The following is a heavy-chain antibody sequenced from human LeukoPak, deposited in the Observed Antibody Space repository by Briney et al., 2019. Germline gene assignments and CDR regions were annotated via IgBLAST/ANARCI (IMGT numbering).Heavy chain of an antibody. D-gene: IGHD2-21*02. Sequence: GGSLRLSCAASGFTFSNAWMTWVRQAPGKGLEWVGRIKSKTDGGTTDYAAPVKGRFTISRDDSKNTLYLQMSSLKTEDTAVYYCTREAVTANGYFDYWGQGTLVTVSS. CDR3: TREAVTANGYFDY. V-gene: IGHV3-15*01. J-gene: IGHJ4*02. CDR2: IKSKTDGGTT. CDR1: GFTFSNAW.